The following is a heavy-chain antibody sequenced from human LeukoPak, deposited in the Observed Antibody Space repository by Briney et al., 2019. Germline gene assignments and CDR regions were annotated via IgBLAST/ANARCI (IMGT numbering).Heavy chain of an antibody. CDR3: ARDEDGDRYLEY. D-gene: IGHD4-17*01. V-gene: IGHV1-2*02. Sequence: ASVKVSCKASGYTFTGCYMHWVRQAPGQGLEWMGWINPNSGGTNYAQKFQGRVTMTRDTSISTAYMELSRLRSDDTAVYYCARDEDGDRYLEYWGQGTLVTVSS. CDR2: INPNSGGT. CDR1: GYTFTGCY. J-gene: IGHJ4*02.